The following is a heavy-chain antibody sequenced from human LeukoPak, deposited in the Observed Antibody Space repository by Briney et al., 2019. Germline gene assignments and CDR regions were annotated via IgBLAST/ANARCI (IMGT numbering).Heavy chain of an antibody. CDR3: AKRGTGYNHFDY. V-gene: IGHV3-21*04. Sequence: GGSLRLSCAASRFTFSSHSMNWVRQAPGKGLEWVPSISRTSAYIYYADSVKGRFTISRDNSKNTLYLQMNSLRAEDTAVYYCAKRGTGYNHFDYWGQGTLVTVSS. CDR1: RFTFSSHS. CDR2: ISRTSAYI. J-gene: IGHJ4*02. D-gene: IGHD3/OR15-3a*01.